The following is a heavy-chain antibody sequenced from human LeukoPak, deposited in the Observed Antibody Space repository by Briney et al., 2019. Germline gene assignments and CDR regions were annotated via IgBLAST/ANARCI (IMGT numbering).Heavy chain of an antibody. Sequence: NSGGSLRLSCAASGFTFSSYSMNWVRQAPGKGLEWVSSISSSSSYIYYADSVKGRFTISRDNAKNSLYLQMNSLRAEDTAVYYCARVRSFYYYYMDVWGKGTTVTVSS. CDR2: ISSSSSYI. CDR3: ARVRSFYYYYMDV. V-gene: IGHV3-21*01. CDR1: GFTFSSYS. J-gene: IGHJ6*03. D-gene: IGHD3-16*02.